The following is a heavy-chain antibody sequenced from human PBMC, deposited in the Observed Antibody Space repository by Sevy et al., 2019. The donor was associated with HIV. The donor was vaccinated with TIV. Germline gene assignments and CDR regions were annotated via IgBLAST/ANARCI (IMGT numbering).Heavy chain of an antibody. CDR1: GYTFTNYA. V-gene: IGHV1-3*01. J-gene: IGHJ4*02. CDR3: ARGEFCSGSSCYSEFFDY. Sequence: ASVKVSCKASGYTFTNYAIHWVRQAPGQKLEWMGRINVGNGNTLSQKFQDRATFTRDTSASTAYVQLSSLRSEDTAVYYCARGEFCSGSSCYSEFFDYWGQGALVTVSS. D-gene: IGHD2-15*01. CDR2: INVGNGNT.